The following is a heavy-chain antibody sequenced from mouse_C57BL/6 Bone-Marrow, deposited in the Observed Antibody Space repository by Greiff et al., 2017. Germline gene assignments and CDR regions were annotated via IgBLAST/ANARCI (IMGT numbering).Heavy chain of an antibody. V-gene: IGHV1-55*01. D-gene: IGHD2-4*01. CDR2: IYPGSGST. CDR3: ARNYDCDLWAMDD. J-gene: IGHJ4*01. Sequence: VKLQEPGAELVKPGASVKLSCKASGYTFTSYWITWVKQRPGQGLEWIGDIYPGSGSTNYNEKFKSKATLTVDTSSSTAYMQLSSLTSEDSAVYYGARNYDCDLWAMDDWGQGTSVTVSS. CDR1: GYTFTSYW.